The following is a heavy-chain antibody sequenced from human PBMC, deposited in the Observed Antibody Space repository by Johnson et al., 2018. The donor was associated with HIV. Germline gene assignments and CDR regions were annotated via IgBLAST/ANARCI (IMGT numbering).Heavy chain of an antibody. CDR2: IRYDGSNS. D-gene: IGHD3-16*01. CDR1: GFTFSDYG. J-gene: IGHJ3*02. V-gene: IGHV3-30*02. CDR3: ARAMETYYDYVWGSGAFDI. Sequence: QVQLVESGGGVVRPGWSLRLSCSASGFTFSDYGMHWVRQAPGKGLEWVTFIRYDGSNSYYVDSVKGRFTISRDNSKNTLYLQMHGLRAEDTALYYCARAMETYYDYVWGSGAFDIWGQGTVVTVSS.